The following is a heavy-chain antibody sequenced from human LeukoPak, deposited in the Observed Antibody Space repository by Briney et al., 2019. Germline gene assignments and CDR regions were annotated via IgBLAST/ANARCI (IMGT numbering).Heavy chain of an antibody. J-gene: IGHJ5*02. D-gene: IGHD3-16*01. V-gene: IGHV3-21*01. CDR2: ISSSSSYI. CDR3: ARGPPVLVWGQTMRYNWFDP. Sequence: GGSLRLSCAASGFTFSSYSMNWVRQAPGKGLEWVSSISSSSSYIYYADSVKGRFTISRDNAKNSLYLQMNSLRAEDTAVYYCARGPPVLVWGQTMRYNWFDPWGQGTLVTVSS. CDR1: GFTFSSYS.